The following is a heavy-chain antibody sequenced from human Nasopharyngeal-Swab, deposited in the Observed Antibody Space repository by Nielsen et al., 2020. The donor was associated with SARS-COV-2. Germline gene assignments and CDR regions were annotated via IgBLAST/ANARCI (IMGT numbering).Heavy chain of an antibody. D-gene: IGHD1-1*01. Sequence: SVKVSRKASGGTFSSYAISWVRQAPGQGLEWMGGIIPIFGTANYAQKFQGRVTITADKSTSTAYMELSSLRSEDTAVYYCARDRRNWNEDYYYYMDVWGKGTTVTVSS. V-gene: IGHV1-69*06. CDR1: GGTFSSYA. CDR3: ARDRRNWNEDYYYYMDV. CDR2: IIPIFGTA. J-gene: IGHJ6*03.